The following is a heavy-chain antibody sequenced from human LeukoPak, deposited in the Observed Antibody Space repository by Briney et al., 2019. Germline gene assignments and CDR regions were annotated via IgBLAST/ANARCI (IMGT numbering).Heavy chain of an antibody. CDR2: ISSSGSTI. CDR1: GFTFSSYE. V-gene: IGHV3-48*03. Sequence: PGGSLRLSCAASGFTFSSYEMNWVRQAPGKGLEWVSYISSSGSTIYDADSVKGRFTISRDNAKNSLYLQMNSLGAEDTAVYYCARDDSSGYSSRGVFDTWGQGTMVTVSS. D-gene: IGHD3-22*01. J-gene: IGHJ3*02. CDR3: ARDDSSGYSSRGVFDT.